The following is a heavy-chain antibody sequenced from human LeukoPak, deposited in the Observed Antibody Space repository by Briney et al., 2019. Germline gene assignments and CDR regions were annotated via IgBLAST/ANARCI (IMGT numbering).Heavy chain of an antibody. Sequence: SETLSLTYTVSGGSIASYYWSWIRQFPGKGLEWIGYISYRGSTSYNPSLNSRVSISLDTSKNQLSLRLNSVTAADTAVYYCARGRLAAAPYFDYWGQGTLVTVSS. CDR2: ISYRGST. V-gene: IGHV4-59*01. CDR3: ARGRLAAAPYFDY. D-gene: IGHD6-13*01. J-gene: IGHJ4*02. CDR1: GGSIASYY.